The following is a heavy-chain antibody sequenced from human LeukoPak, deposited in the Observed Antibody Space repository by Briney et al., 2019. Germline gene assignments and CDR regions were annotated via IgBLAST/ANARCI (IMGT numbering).Heavy chain of an antibody. CDR2: INPNSGGT. V-gene: IGHV1-2*02. CDR3: ARDLGGYSYGRPFDY. Sequence: ASVKVSCKASGYTFTGYYMHWVRQAPGQGLEWMGWINPNSGGTNYAQKFQGRVTMTRDTSISTAYVELRSLRSDDTAVYYCARDLGGYSYGRPFDYWGQGTLVTVSS. CDR1: GYTFTGYY. J-gene: IGHJ4*02. D-gene: IGHD5-18*01.